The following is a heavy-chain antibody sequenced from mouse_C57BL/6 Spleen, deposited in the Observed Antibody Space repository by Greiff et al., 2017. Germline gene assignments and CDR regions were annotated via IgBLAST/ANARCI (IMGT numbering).Heavy chain of an antibody. J-gene: IGHJ1*03. Sequence: QVQLQQSGAELVRPGASVTLSCKASGYKFTDYEMHWVKQTPVHGLEWIGAIDPETGGTAYNQKFKGKAILTADKSSSTAYMGLRSLTSEDSAVYYCITTVVQWYFDVWGTGTTVTVSS. V-gene: IGHV1-15*01. D-gene: IGHD1-1*01. CDR2: IDPETGGT. CDR3: ITTVVQWYFDV. CDR1: GYKFTDYE.